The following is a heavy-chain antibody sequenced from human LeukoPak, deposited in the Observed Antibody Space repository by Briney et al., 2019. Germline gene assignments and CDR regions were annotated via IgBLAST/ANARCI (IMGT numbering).Heavy chain of an antibody. J-gene: IGHJ4*02. CDR2: IYYSGST. CDR1: GGSISSGGYY. V-gene: IGHV4-31*03. CDR3: ARGDDSSGYSFDY. Sequence: SQTLSLTCTVSGGSISSGGYYWSWIRQHPGKGLEWIGYIYYSGSTYYSPSLKSRVTISVDTSKNQFSLKLSSVTAADTAVYYCARGDDSSGYSFDYWGQGTLVTVSS. D-gene: IGHD3-22*01.